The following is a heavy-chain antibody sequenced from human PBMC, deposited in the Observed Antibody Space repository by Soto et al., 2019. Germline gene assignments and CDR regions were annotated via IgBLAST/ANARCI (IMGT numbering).Heavy chain of an antibody. CDR1: GYTFTTYA. D-gene: IGHD3-16*01. Sequence: QVQVVQSGAEVKKPGASVKVSCKASGYTFTTYAIHWVRQAPGQSLEWMGWINTGNGNTYYSQKMQARVTITRDTSASTAYMELSRLRSEDTAVYYCARSRVRGGYCFDYWGQGALVTVSS. J-gene: IGHJ4*02. CDR3: ARSRVRGGYCFDY. V-gene: IGHV1-3*04. CDR2: INTGNGNT.